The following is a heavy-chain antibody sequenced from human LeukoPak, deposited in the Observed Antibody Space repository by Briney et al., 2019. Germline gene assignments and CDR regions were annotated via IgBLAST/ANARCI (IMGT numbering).Heavy chain of an antibody. D-gene: IGHD3-22*01. CDR1: GFTFGDYA. J-gene: IGHJ6*03. Sequence: GGSLRLSCTASGFTFGDYAMSWVRQAPGKGLEWVSSISSSSSYIYYADSVKGRFTISRDNAKNSLYLQMNSLRAEDTAVYYCARVIKSSGYYSISPFYYYYYYMDVWGKGTTVTVSS. CDR2: ISSSSSYI. V-gene: IGHV3-21*01. CDR3: ARVIKSSGYYSISPFYYYYYYMDV.